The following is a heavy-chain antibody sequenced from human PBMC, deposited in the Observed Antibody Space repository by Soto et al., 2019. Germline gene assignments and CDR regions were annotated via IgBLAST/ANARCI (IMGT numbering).Heavy chain of an antibody. V-gene: IGHV3-21*01. CDR1: GFSFSGYN. Sequence: GGSLRLSCAASGFSFSGYNMNWVRQAPGKGLEWVSSISGDSNYIYYADSVQGRFTISRDNAKNSVYLQMNSLRAEDTAVYYCARPEGVAPPEFDYWGQGTLVTVSS. CDR2: ISGDSNYI. CDR3: ARPEGVAPPEFDY. D-gene: IGHD2-15*01. J-gene: IGHJ4*02.